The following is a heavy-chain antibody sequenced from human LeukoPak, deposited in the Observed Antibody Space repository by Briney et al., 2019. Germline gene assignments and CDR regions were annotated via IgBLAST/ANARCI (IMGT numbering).Heavy chain of an antibody. V-gene: IGHV3-7*01. Sequence: PGGSLRLSCAASGFTFRSYWMAWVRQAPGKGLEWVANIKEDESAKHQADSVKGRFTISRDNAQNSVYLQMSSLRGEDTAVYYCARDVGGSLDYWGQGTLATVSS. D-gene: IGHD1-26*01. CDR3: ARDVGGSLDY. CDR1: GFTFRSYW. CDR2: IKEDESAK. J-gene: IGHJ4*02.